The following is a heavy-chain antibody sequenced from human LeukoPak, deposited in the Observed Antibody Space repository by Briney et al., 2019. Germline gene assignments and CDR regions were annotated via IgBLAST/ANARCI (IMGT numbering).Heavy chain of an antibody. D-gene: IGHD6-19*01. CDR1: GFTFSSYA. CDR2: ISSNGGST. CDR3: VRTSSGTFDY. J-gene: IGHJ4*02. V-gene: IGHV3-64D*09. Sequence: GGSLRLSCSASGFTFSSYAMHWVRQAPGKGLEYVSAISSNGGSTYYADSAKGRFTISRDNSKNTLYLQMSSLRAEDTAVYYCVRTSSGTFDYWGQGTLVTVSS.